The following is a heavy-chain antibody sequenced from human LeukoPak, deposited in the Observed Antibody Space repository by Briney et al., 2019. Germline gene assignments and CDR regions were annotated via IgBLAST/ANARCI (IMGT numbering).Heavy chain of an antibody. J-gene: IGHJ6*02. CDR1: GYTFTSYD. D-gene: IGHD3-3*01. V-gene: IGHV1-8*01. CDR2: MNPNSGNT. CDR3: ARAEYKTSYDFWSGYYRSGDYYYYGMDV. Sequence: GASVKVSCKASGYTFTSYDINWVRQATGQGLEWMGWMNPNSGNTGYAQKFQGGVTMTRNTSISTAYMELSSLRSEDTAVYYCARAEYKTSYDFWSGYYRSGDYYYYGMDVWGQGTTVTVSS.